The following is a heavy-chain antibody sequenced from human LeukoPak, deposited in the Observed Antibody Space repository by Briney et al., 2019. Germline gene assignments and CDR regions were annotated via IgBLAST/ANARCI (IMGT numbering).Heavy chain of an antibody. CDR2: IYHSGST. Sequence: NASETLSLTCAVSGGSISSSNWWSWVRQPPGKGLEWIGEIYHSGSTNYNPSLKGRVTISVDKSKNQFSLKLSSVTAADTAVYYCARIKLLWVGEDYYYYYGMDVWGQGTTVTVSS. V-gene: IGHV4-4*02. CDR1: GGSISSSNW. J-gene: IGHJ6*02. CDR3: ARIKLLWVGEDYYYYYGMDV. D-gene: IGHD3-10*01.